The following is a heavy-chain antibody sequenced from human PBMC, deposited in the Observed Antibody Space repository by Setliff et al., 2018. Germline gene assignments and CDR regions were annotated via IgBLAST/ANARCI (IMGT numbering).Heavy chain of an antibody. V-gene: IGHV1-18*01. J-gene: IGHJ3*01. Sequence: ASVKVSCKSSAYIFNSYGISWVRQAPGQGLEWMGWISSFNDITNYAQRFQGRVTMTTDTSTSAAYMELRSLRSDDTAVYYCAISTLSICSGGTCPNAFDVWGQGTMVTVSS. D-gene: IGHD2-15*01. CDR1: AYIFNSYG. CDR2: ISSFNDIT. CDR3: AISTLSICSGGTCPNAFDV.